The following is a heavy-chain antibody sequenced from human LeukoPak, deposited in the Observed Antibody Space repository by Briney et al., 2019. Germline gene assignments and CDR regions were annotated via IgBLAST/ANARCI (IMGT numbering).Heavy chain of an antibody. V-gene: IGHV3-74*01. D-gene: IGHD3-22*01. CDR2: INNDGSTT. CDR3: ARGGDYYDGSGSIADY. Sequence: GGSLRLSCAASGFTFSNYWMYWVRQAPGKGLVWVSRINNDGSTTSYADSVKGRFTISRDNAKNTLYLQMNSLRAEDTAVYYCARGGDYYDGSGSIADYWGQGTLVTVSS. CDR1: GFTFSNYW. J-gene: IGHJ4*02.